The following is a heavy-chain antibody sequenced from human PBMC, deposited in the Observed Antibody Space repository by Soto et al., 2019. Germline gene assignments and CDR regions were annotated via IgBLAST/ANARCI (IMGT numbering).Heavy chain of an antibody. CDR1: GGSASSADHY. CDR3: ARANSVSGRSWFDP. D-gene: IGHD1-26*01. CDR2: IYYTGST. J-gene: IGHJ5*02. Sequence: QVQLQESGPGLVKPSQTLSLTCTVSGGSASSADHYWSWIRQHPGKGLEWIGYIYYTGSTYYNPSLKSRVSISVDTSTNQFSLKLSSLTAADTAMYYCARANSVSGRSWFDPWGQGTLVTVSS. V-gene: IGHV4-31*03.